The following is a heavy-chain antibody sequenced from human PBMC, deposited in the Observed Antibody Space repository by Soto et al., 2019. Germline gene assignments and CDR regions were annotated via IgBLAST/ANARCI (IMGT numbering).Heavy chain of an antibody. CDR2: ISAYNGNT. Sequence: QVQLVQSGAEVKKPGASVKVSCKASGYTFTSYGISWVRQAPGQGLEWMGWISAYNGNTNYAQKLQGRVTMTTDTSTSTSYMELGRLISDDTAVCYCGITMVRGVHDAFDIWGQGTMVTVSS. CDR3: GITMVRGVHDAFDI. D-gene: IGHD3-10*01. V-gene: IGHV1-18*01. J-gene: IGHJ3*02. CDR1: GYTFTSYG.